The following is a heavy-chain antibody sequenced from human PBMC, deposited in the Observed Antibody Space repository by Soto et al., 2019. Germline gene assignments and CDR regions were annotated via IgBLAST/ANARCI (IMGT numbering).Heavy chain of an antibody. CDR3: ARLEGLATISYYFDF. CDR1: GDSINSDKYY. D-gene: IGHD3-9*01. V-gene: IGHV4-39*01. Sequence: QLQLQESGPGLVKPSETLSLTCSVSGDSINSDKYYWGWIRQPPGKGLEWIGSIYYRGNTYYNPSIPNRVTISLDKSKSPFFLKLNSATAADSAVYFWARLEGLATISYYFDFWGQGALVTVSS. J-gene: IGHJ4*02. CDR2: IYYRGNT.